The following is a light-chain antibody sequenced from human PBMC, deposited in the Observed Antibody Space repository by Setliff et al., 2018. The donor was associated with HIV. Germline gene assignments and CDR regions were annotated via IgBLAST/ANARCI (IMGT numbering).Light chain of an antibody. CDR3: CSYAGSYTYV. J-gene: IGLJ1*01. V-gene: IGLV2-14*03. Sequence: QSALTQPASVSGSPGQSITISCTGTNSDVGGYNYVSWYQQHPGNAPKLMIYDVSNRPSGVSNRFSGSKSGNTASLTISGLQAEDEADYYCCSYAGSYTYVFGTGTKVTVL. CDR1: NSDVGGYNY. CDR2: DVS.